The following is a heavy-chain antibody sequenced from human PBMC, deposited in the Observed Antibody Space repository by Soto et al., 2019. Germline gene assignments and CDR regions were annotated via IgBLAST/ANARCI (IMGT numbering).Heavy chain of an antibody. J-gene: IGHJ5*02. CDR2: IYWNDEK. V-gene: IGHV2-5*01. CDR3: AHRVNMARGPYNYFGP. Sequence: SGPTLVHPTQTLTLTCSFSGFSLTTGVGVGWIRQPPGKALEWLAIIYWNDEKLYNPSLKTRLTITKDTSKNQVVLTVTDMDPVETATYYCAHRVNMARGPYNYFGPWGQGTLVTVSS. D-gene: IGHD3-10*01. CDR1: GFSLTTGVG.